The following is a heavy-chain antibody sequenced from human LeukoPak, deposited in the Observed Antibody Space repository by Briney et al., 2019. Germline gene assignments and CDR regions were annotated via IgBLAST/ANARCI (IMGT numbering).Heavy chain of an antibody. CDR3: ARPRANWGSGYGMDV. J-gene: IGHJ6*02. Sequence: GGSLRLSCAASGFAFSLYSMNWARQAPGKGLEWISYMSSSSSTIYYADSVKGRFTISRDNATHSLYLQMTSLRAEDTAIYYCARPRANWGSGYGMDVWGQGTTVTVSS. V-gene: IGHV3-48*04. CDR2: MSSSSSTI. CDR1: GFAFSLYS. D-gene: IGHD7-27*01.